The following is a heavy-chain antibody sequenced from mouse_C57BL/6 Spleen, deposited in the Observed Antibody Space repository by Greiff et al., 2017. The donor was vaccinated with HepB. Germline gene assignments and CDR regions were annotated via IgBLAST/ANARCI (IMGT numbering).Heavy chain of an antibody. D-gene: IGHD2-3*01. CDR1: GFNIKDDY. CDR3: TTSFYDGCYVDV. CDR2: IDPENGDT. V-gene: IGHV14-4*01. J-gene: IGHJ1*03. Sequence: EVQLQQSGAELVRPGASVKLSCTASGFNIKDDYMHWVKQRPEQGLEWIGWIDPENGDTEYASKFQGKATITADTASNTAYLQLSSLTSEDTAVYYCTTSFYDGCYVDVWGTGTTVTVSS.